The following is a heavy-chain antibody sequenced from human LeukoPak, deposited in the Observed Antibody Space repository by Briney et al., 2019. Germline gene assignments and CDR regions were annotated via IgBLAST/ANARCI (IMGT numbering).Heavy chain of an antibody. CDR1: GFTFSSYG. CDR3: AKAGLYDFWSGYYNGFSDY. CDR2: ISYDGSNK. J-gene: IGHJ4*02. D-gene: IGHD3-3*01. Sequence: PGGSLRLPCAASGFTFSSYGMHWVRQAPGKGLEWVAVISYDGSNKYYADSVKGRFTISRDNSKNTLYLQMNSLRAEDTAVYYCAKAGLYDFWSGYYNGFSDYWGQGTLVTVSS. V-gene: IGHV3-30*18.